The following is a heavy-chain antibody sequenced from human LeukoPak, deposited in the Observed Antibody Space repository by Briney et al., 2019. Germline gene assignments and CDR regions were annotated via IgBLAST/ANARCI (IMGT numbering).Heavy chain of an antibody. CDR2: IIPIFGTA. Sequence: SVKVSCKASGGTFISYAISWVRQAPGQGLEWMGRIIPIFGTANYAQKFQGRVTITTEESTSTAYMELSSLRSEDTAVYYCARGFDGDPSYYFDYWGQGTLVTVSS. V-gene: IGHV1-69*05. CDR1: GGTFISYA. D-gene: IGHD4-17*01. J-gene: IGHJ4*02. CDR3: ARGFDGDPSYYFDY.